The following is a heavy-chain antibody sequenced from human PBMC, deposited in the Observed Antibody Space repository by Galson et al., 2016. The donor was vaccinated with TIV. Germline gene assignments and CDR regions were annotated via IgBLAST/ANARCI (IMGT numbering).Heavy chain of an antibody. CDR3: ASFSFQHNRDFYFHF. J-gene: IGHJ4*02. Sequence: QSGAEVKKPGESLKISCQASGCTFSTYWIGWVRQMPGKGLEWMGIIYPDDSDVRYSPSFRGQVTISADKSLKTAYLQWRSLRASDTGIYYRASFSFQHNRDFYFHFWGQGTRLIVTS. CDR1: GCTFSTYW. D-gene: IGHD3/OR15-3a*01. CDR2: IYPDDSDV. V-gene: IGHV5-51*03.